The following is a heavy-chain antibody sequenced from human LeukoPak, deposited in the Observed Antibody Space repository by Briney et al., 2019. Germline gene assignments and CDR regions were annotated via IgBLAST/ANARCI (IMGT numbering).Heavy chain of an antibody. CDR2: IYYSGTT. CDR3: ARDRALNYGGNSWYFDL. Sequence: SETLSLTCTVSGGSISSYYWSWIRQPPGKGLEWIGYIYYSGTTNYNPSLKSRVTISVDTSKNQFSLKLSSVTAADTAVYYCARDRALNYGGNSWYFDLWGRGTLVTVSS. CDR1: GGSISSYY. D-gene: IGHD4-23*01. V-gene: IGHV4-59*01. J-gene: IGHJ2*01.